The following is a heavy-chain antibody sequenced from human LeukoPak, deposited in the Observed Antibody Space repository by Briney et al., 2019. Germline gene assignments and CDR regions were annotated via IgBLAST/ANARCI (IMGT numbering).Heavy chain of an antibody. V-gene: IGHV1-46*01. CDR2: INPSGGST. J-gene: IGHJ4*02. CDR3: ARAITTAEWPSQYYFDY. CDR1: GYTFTSYY. D-gene: IGHD3-3*01. Sequence: ASVKVSCKASGYTFTSYYMHWVRRAPGQGLEWMGIINPSGGSTSYAQKFQGRVTMTRDTSTSTVYMELSSLRSEDTAVYYCARAITTAEWPSQYYFDYWGQGTLVTVSS.